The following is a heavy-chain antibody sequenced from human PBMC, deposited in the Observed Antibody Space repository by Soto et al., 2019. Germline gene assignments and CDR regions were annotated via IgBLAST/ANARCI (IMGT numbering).Heavy chain of an antibody. J-gene: IGHJ4*02. CDR1: GFTFSSYA. Sequence: PGGSLRLSCAASGFTFSSYAMSWVRQAPGKGLEWVSAIKDSGDSTYYLDSVRGRFTISRDYSRNTLYLQMTSLRAEDTALYHCVKGGASYTSCWYANWGQGILVTVSS. D-gene: IGHD6-13*01. CDR2: IKDSGDST. CDR3: VKGGASYTSCWYAN. V-gene: IGHV3-23*01.